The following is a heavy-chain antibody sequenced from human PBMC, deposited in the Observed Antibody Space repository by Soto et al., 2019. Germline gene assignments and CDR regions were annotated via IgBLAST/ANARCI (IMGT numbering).Heavy chain of an antibody. CDR1: GFIFSNIA. J-gene: IGHJ4*02. CDR2: ISGSGTST. V-gene: IGHV3-23*01. Sequence: EEQLLESGGGLAQPGGSLRLSCAASGFIFSNIAMSWVRQAPGKGLEWVSAISGSGTSTYYADSVKGRFTIFRDNSKNSVYLQMNSLRAEDTAVYYCARRVWGQGTLVTVSS. CDR3: ARRV.